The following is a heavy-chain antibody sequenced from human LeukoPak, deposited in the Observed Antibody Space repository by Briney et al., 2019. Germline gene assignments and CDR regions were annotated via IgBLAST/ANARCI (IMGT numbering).Heavy chain of an antibody. Sequence: PSETLSLTCTVSGGSISSSSYYWGWIRQPPGKGLEWIGSIYYSGSTYYNPSLKSRVTISVDTSKNQFSLKLSSVTAADTAVYYCARRIAVAGNFPIGFDPWGQGTLVTVSS. CDR2: IYYSGST. J-gene: IGHJ5*02. CDR3: ARRIAVAGNFPIGFDP. V-gene: IGHV4-39*01. CDR1: GGSISSSSYY. D-gene: IGHD6-19*01.